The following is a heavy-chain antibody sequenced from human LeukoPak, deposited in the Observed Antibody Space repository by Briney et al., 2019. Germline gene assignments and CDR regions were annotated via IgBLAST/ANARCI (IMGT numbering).Heavy chain of an antibody. D-gene: IGHD6-19*01. CDR3: ARETSLAGFASGLGFNY. V-gene: IGHV4-59*01. J-gene: IGHJ4*02. Sequence: PSETLSLTCTASGGSFSSYYWSWIRQPPGKGLEWIGYIYYSGSTNYNPSLKSRVTISVDTSKNQFSLKLTSVTAADTATYYCARETSLAGFASGLGFNYWGQGILVTVSS. CDR1: GGSFSSYY. CDR2: IYYSGST.